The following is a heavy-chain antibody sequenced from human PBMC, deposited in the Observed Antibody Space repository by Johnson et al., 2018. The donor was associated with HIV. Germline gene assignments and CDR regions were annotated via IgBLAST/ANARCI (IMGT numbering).Heavy chain of an antibody. D-gene: IGHD1-1*01. V-gene: IGHV3-20*04. CDR2: INWNGGST. CDR1: GFTFDDYG. CDR3: ARVTRYNWNSDAFDI. Sequence: VQLVESGGCVVRPGGSLRLSCAASGFTFDDYGMSWVRQAPGKGLEWVSGINWNGGSTGYADSVKGRFTISRDNAKNSLYLQMNSLRAEDTALYYCARVTRYNWNSDAFDIWGQGTMVTVAS. J-gene: IGHJ3*02.